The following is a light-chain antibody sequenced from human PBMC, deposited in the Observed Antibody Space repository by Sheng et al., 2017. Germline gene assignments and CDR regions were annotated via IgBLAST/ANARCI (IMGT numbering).Light chain of an antibody. Sequence: DIQMTQSPSSLSASIGDRVTISCQASQDINNYLSWYQLKPGLAPKLLIYAASNLETGVPSRFRGSGSGTHFTFTISSLQPEDVATYYCTKLIKAPPSTFGRRDRG. CDR2: AAS. J-gene: IGKJ1*01. V-gene: IGKV1-33*01. CDR1: QDINNY. CDR3: TKLIKAPPST.